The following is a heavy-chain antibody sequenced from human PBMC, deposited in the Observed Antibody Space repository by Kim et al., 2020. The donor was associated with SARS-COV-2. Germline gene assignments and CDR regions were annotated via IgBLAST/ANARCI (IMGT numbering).Heavy chain of an antibody. D-gene: IGHD2-2*01. J-gene: IGHJ6*02. V-gene: IGHV3-7*03. Sequence: GGSLRLSCAASGFTFSSYWMSWVRQAPGKGLEWVANIKQDGSEKYYVDSVKGRFTISRDNAKNSLYLQMNSLRAEDTAVYYCARECTPLLHCSSTSCYGLFRYYYGMDVWGQGTTVTVSS. CDR3: ARECTPLLHCSSTSCYGLFRYYYGMDV. CDR2: IKQDGSEK. CDR1: GFTFSSYW.